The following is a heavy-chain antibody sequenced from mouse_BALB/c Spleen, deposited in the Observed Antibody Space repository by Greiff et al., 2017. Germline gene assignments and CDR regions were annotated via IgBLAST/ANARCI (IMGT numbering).Heavy chain of an antibody. J-gene: IGHJ4*01. V-gene: IGHV5-12-2*01. CDR1: GFTFSSYT. Sequence: EVKVVESGGGLVQPGGSLKLSCAASGFTFSSYTMSWVRQTPEKRLEWVAYISNGGGSTYYPDTVKGRFTISRDNAKNTLYLQMSSLKSEDTAMYYCARHYYYGSSYIRDYWGQGTSVTVSS. CDR2: ISNGGGST. D-gene: IGHD1-1*01. CDR3: ARHYYYGSSYIRDY.